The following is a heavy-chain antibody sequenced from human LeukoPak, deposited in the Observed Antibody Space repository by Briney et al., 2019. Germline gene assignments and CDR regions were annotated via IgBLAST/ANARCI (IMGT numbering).Heavy chain of an antibody. V-gene: IGHV3-30-3*01. Sequence: GGSLRLSCAASGFTFSSYAMHWVRQAPGKGLEWVAVISYDGSNKYYADSVKGRFTISRDNSKNTLYLQMNSLRAEDTAVYYCARDYCSSTSCYILHWGQGTLVTVSS. J-gene: IGHJ4*02. CDR1: GFTFSSYA. CDR3: ARDYCSSTSCYILH. D-gene: IGHD2-2*02. CDR2: ISYDGSNK.